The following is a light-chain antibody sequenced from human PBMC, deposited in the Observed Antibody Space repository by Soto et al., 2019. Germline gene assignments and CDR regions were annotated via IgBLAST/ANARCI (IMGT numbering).Light chain of an antibody. CDR2: KAS. CDR3: QLYNSYSRT. V-gene: IGKV1-5*03. Sequence: DIQITQSPSTLSASVGDRVTITCRASQSIGNWLAWYQQKPGKAPKLLIYKASSLESGVPLRFSGSGSGTEFTLTISSLQPDDSATYYCQLYNSYSRTFGQGTKVDIK. CDR1: QSIGNW. J-gene: IGKJ1*01.